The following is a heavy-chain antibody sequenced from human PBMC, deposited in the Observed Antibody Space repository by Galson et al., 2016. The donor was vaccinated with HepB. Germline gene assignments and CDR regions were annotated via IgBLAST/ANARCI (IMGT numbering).Heavy chain of an antibody. CDR2: IKQDGSEQ. J-gene: IGHJ3*02. Sequence: SLRLSCAASGFTFSSYWMSWVRQAPGKRLECVANIKQDGSEQYYVDSVKGRFTISRDNAKKSLYLQMNSLRAEDTAVYYCARGTFCSGDSCYSPAFDMWGQGTMVTVSS. CDR1: GFTFSSYW. D-gene: IGHD2-15*01. CDR3: ARGTFCSGDSCYSPAFDM. V-gene: IGHV3-7*02.